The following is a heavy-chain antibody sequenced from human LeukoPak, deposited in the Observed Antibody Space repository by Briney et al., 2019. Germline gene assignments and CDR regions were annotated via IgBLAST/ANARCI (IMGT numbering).Heavy chain of an antibody. J-gene: IGHJ4*02. Sequence: GGSLRLSCATSGFTFSASGMHWVRQAPGKGLEGVAFIRDDGTNEYYTDSVKGRFTISRDNSKSTLYLQMNSLRPDDTAVYYCAKGQERSFLASWGQGTLVTVSS. D-gene: IGHD6-19*01. CDR3: AKGQERSFLAS. CDR1: GFTFSASG. V-gene: IGHV3-30*02. CDR2: IRDDGTNE.